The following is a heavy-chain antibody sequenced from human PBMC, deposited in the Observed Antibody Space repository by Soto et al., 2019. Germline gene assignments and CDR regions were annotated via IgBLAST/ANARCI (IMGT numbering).Heavy chain of an antibody. J-gene: IGHJ4*02. V-gene: IGHV3-23*01. Sequence: LVRQAPGKGLEWVSSFGGSGDDTFYADSVKGRFTMSRDNSKNTLYLQMNGLRAENTAVYYCAIRKYNYANWRQVTLVTAAS. CDR3: AIRKYNYAN. CDR2: FGGSGDDT. D-gene: IGHD2-2*01.